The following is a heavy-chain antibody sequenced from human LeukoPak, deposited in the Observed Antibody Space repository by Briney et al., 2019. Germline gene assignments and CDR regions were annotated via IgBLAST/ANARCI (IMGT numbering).Heavy chain of an antibody. CDR2: IYYSWST. J-gene: IGHJ3*02. D-gene: IGHD3-10*01. CDR1: GGSISSGAYY. Sequence: SETLSLTCTVSGGSISSGAYYWSWLRPPPGKGLEWIGYIYYSWSTYYNPSLKSRVTISVHTSKNQFSLKLSSVTAADTAVYYCARDHGDHDAFDIWGQGTMVTVSS. V-gene: IGHV4-31*03. CDR3: ARDHGDHDAFDI.